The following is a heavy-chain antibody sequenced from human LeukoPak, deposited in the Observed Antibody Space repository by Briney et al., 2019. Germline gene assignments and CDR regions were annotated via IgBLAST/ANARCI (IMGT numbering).Heavy chain of an antibody. CDR2: IKEDGSEK. CDR1: GFSFNTYW. D-gene: IGHD1-26*01. Sequence: PGGSLRLSCAASGFSFNTYWMSWVRQAPGKGLEWVANIKEDGSEKYYVDSVKGRFTISRDNAKNSLYLQMNSLRAEDMAVYYCARDSRAEWELPPVSRFDIWGQGTMVTVSS. J-gene: IGHJ3*02. CDR3: ARDSRAEWELPPVSRFDI. V-gene: IGHV3-7*01.